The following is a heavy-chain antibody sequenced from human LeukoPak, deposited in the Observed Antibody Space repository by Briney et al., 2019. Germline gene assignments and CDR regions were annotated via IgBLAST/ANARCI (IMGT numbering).Heavy chain of an antibody. D-gene: IGHD6-19*01. V-gene: IGHV4-61*01. CDR3: ARIPVAKTFDY. J-gene: IGHJ4*02. CDR2: IDYTESA. Sequence: PSETLSLTCTVSGGSVSSNSYYWSWVRQPPGKGLEWIGFIDYTESANYNPSLKSRVTISLDTSKNQFSVKVMSVTAADTAVYYCARIPVAKTFDYWGQETLVTVSS. CDR1: GGSVSSNSYY.